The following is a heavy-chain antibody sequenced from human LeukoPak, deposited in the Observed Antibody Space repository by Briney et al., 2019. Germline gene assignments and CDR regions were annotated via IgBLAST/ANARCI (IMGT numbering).Heavy chain of an antibody. V-gene: IGHV3-74*01. CDR2: MGSDESTT. D-gene: IGHD3-10*01. CDR1: GFTLSSYW. CDR3: ARGRGPYGWFDP. J-gene: IGHJ5*02. Sequence: GGSLRLSCAASGFTLSSYWMHWARQTPGKGLVWVSRMGSDESTTNYADSVRGRFTISRDNAKNALYLQMNNLRAEDTAIYFCARGRGPYGWFDPWGQGTLVTVSS.